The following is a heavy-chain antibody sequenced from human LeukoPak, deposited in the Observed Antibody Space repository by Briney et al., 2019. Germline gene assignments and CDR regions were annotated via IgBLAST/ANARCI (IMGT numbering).Heavy chain of an antibody. Sequence: GGSLRLSCAASGFTFSSYSMNWVRQAPGKGLEWVSSISSSSSYIYYADSVKGRFTISRDNAKNSLYLQMNSLRAEDTAVYYCARDHELGYCSSTSCYKPYAFDIWGQGTMVTASS. V-gene: IGHV3-21*01. CDR3: ARDHELGYCSSTSCYKPYAFDI. CDR1: GFTFSSYS. CDR2: ISSSSSYI. J-gene: IGHJ3*02. D-gene: IGHD2-2*02.